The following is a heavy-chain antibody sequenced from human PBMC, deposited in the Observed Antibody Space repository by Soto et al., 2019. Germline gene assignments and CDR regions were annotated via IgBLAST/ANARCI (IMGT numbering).Heavy chain of an antibody. J-gene: IGHJ5*02. Sequence: QVQLVESGGGVVQPGRSLRLSCAASGFTFSSYAMHWVRQALGKGLEWVAVISYDGSNKYYADSVKGRFTISRDNSKNTLYLQMNSLRAEDTAVYYCARDNPGPWVELRGGWFDPWGQGTLVTVSS. CDR1: GFTFSSYA. CDR3: ARDNPGPWVELRGGWFDP. D-gene: IGHD1-7*01. V-gene: IGHV3-30-3*01. CDR2: ISYDGSNK.